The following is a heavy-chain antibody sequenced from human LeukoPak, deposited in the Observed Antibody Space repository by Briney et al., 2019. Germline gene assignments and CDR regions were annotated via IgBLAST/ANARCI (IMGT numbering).Heavy chain of an antibody. J-gene: IGHJ4*02. Sequence: GGSLRLSCTASGFIVSDNYMSWVRQAPGKGLEWVSVLYPGGSTYYPDTVKGRFIISRDVSKNTLDLQMNSLRDDDTAKYYCARGRHGSGSYVDYWGQGTQVTVSS. CDR1: GFIVSDNY. CDR2: LYPGGST. CDR3: ARGRHGSGSYVDY. D-gene: IGHD3-10*01. V-gene: IGHV3-53*01.